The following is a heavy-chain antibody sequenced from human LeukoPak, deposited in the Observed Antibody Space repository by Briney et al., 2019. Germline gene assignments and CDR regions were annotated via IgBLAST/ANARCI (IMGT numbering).Heavy chain of an antibody. V-gene: IGHV6-1*01. J-gene: IGHJ6*03. CDR2: TYYRSKWYN. Sequence: SQTLSLTCAISGDSVSSNSAAWNWIRQSPSRGLEWLGRTYYRSKWYNDYAVSVKSRITINPDTSKNQFSLQLNSVTPEDTAVYHCARSGRITIFGVVTRDYYYYMDVWGKGTTVTVSS. CDR3: ARSGRITIFGVVTRDYYYYMDV. CDR1: GDSVSSNSAA. D-gene: IGHD3-3*01.